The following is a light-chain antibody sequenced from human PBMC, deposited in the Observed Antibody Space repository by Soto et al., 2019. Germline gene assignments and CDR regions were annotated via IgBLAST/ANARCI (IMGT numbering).Light chain of an antibody. CDR1: QSVPKNY. CDR2: DGS. J-gene: IGKJ4*01. V-gene: IGKV3-20*01. Sequence: IVLTQSPDTLSLSPGERAILSCRASQSVPKNYLAWYQQKPGQAPRLLIHDGSSRATGIPDRFSGSGSGTDFTLTISRLEPEDFAVYYCQQCSTSPLTFGGGTKVEIK. CDR3: QQCSTSPLT.